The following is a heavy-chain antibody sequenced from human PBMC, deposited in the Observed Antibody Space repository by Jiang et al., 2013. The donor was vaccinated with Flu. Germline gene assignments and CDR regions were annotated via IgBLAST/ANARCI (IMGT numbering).Heavy chain of an antibody. V-gene: IGHV4-4*07. CDR2: SIPWEH. CDR3: ARGPQTGGYYGMDV. D-gene: IGHD1-1*01. Sequence: TLSLTXAVSVAPSELLLELDTGSPPGRDWSGLGVSIPWEHQLQPSLKSRVTMSVDTSKNQFSLKLSSVTAADTAVYYCARGPQTGGYYGMDVWGQGTTVTVSS. CDR1: VAPSELL. J-gene: IGHJ6*02.